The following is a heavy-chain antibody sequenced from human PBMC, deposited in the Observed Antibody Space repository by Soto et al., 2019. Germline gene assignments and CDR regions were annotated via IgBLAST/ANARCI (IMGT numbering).Heavy chain of an antibody. CDR2: VHHSWGS. CDR3: ARQGFGALRGLVDV. J-gene: IGHJ6*02. D-gene: IGHD3-10*01. Sequence: QVQLQESGPGLVKPSETLSLSCTVSGGSISSYYWSWIRQPPGKGMEWIGYVHHSWGSTYNPSLQSRCAISLDTSKSQFSLKLTSVTATDTAVYYCARQGFGALRGLVDVWGQGTTVTVSS. V-gene: IGHV4-59*08. CDR1: GGSISSYY.